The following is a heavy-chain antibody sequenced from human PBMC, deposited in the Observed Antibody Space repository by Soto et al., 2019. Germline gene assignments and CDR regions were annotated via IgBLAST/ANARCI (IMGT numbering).Heavy chain of an antibody. CDR2: IWYDGSNK. CDR1: GFTFSSHG. CDR3: ARDPRIAAAGTNDY. V-gene: IGHV3-33*01. Sequence: GGSLRLSCAASGFTFSSHGIHCVRQAPGKGLEWVAVIWYDGSNKYYADSVKGRFTISRDNSKNTLYLQMNSLRAEDTAVYYCARDPRIAAAGTNDYWGQGTLVTVSS. J-gene: IGHJ4*02. D-gene: IGHD6-13*01.